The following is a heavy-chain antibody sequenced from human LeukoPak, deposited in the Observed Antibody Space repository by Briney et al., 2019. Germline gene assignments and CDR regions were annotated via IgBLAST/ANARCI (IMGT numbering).Heavy chain of an antibody. D-gene: IGHD3-3*01. J-gene: IGHJ6*03. CDR1: GYTFTGYY. CDR3: ARDFSYYDFWSGYYYMDV. CDR2: INPNSGGT. V-gene: IGHV1-2*02. Sequence: ASVKVSCKASGYTFTGYYMHWVRQAPGQGLEWMGWINPNSGGTNYAQKFQGRVTMTRDTSISTAYMELSRLRSDDTAVYYCARDFSYYDFWSGYYYMDVWGKGTTVTVSS.